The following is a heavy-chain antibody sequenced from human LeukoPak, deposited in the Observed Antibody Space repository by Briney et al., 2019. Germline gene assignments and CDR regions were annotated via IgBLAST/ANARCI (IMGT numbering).Heavy chain of an antibody. Sequence: PGGSLRLSRAASEFTLSNYEMNWVRQAPGKGLEWVSYITTSGDTMLYADSVKGRFTISRDNSKNTLYLQMNSLRAEDTAVYYCARVGGYYYDSSGYRGAFDIWGQGTMVTVSS. CDR1: EFTLSNYE. J-gene: IGHJ3*02. CDR2: ITTSGDTM. D-gene: IGHD3-22*01. CDR3: ARVGGYYYDSSGYRGAFDI. V-gene: IGHV3-48*03.